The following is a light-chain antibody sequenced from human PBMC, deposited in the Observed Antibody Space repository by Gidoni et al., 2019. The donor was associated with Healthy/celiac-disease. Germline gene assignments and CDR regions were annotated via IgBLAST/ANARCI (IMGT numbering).Light chain of an antibody. CDR3: QVWDSSSDHPYV. CDR1: NIGSKS. J-gene: IGLJ1*01. Sequence: SYVLTQPPSGSVAPGQTARITCGGNNIGSKSVHWYQQKPGQAPLLVVYDDSDRPSGIPERFSGSNSGNTATLTISRVEAGDEADYYCQVWDSSSDHPYVFGTGTKVTVL. CDR2: DDS. V-gene: IGLV3-21*02.